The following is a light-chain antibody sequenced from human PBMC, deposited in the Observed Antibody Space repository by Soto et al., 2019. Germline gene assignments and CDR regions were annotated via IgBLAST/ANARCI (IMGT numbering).Light chain of an antibody. J-gene: IGKJ1*01. V-gene: IGKV1-9*01. CDR3: QQYNSYPWT. Sequence: IQLTQSPSSLSASVGDRVTITCRASQDISSYLAWYQQKPGKAPNLLIYAASTLQSGVPSRFSASGVGTDFTLTISSLQAEDFATYYCQQYNSYPWTFGQGTKVEIK. CDR1: QDISSY. CDR2: AAS.